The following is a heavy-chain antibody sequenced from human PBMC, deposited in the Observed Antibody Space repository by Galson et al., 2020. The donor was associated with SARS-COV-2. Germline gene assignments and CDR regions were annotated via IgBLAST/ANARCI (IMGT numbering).Heavy chain of an antibody. J-gene: IGHJ4*02. V-gene: IGHV2-70*01. CDR2: IDWDDDK. CDR3: ARIRHDILTGYYLFDY. D-gene: IGHD3-9*01. Sequence: SGPTLVKPTQTLTLTCTFSGFSLSTSGMCVSWIRQPPGKALEWLALIDWDDDKYYSTSLKTRLTISKDTSKNQVVLTMTNMDPVDTATYYCARIRHDILTGYYLFDYWGQGTLVTVSS. CDR1: GFSLSTSGMC.